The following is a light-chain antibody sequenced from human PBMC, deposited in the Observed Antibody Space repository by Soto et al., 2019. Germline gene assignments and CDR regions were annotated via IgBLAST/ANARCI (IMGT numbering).Light chain of an antibody. V-gene: IGLV2-14*01. J-gene: IGLJ2*01. Sequence: QSVLTQPASVSGSPGQSITISCIGTTSDVGGYNYVSWYQQHPGKAPKLVIYEVSYRPSGISNRFSGSKSGNTASLTISGLQAEDEADYFCSSYTRSNTFVLFGGGTKVTVL. CDR1: TSDVGGYNY. CDR3: SSYTRSNTFVL. CDR2: EVS.